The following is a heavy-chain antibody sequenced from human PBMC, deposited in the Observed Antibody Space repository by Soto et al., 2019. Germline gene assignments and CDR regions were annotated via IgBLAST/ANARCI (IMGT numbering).Heavy chain of an antibody. J-gene: IGHJ6*02. V-gene: IGHV4-30-4*01. CDR2: IYYSGST. CDR3: ARGELVVVYYYYGMDV. Sequence: PSETLSLTCTVSGGSISSGDYYWSWIRQPPGKGLEWIGYIYYSGSTYYNPSLKSRVTISVDTSKNQFSLKLSSVTAADTAVYYCARGELVVVYYYYGMDVWGQGTTVTVSS. D-gene: IGHD2-15*01. CDR1: GGSISSGDYY.